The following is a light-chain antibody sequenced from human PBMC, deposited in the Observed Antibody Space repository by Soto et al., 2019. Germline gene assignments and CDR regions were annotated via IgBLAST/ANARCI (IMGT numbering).Light chain of an antibody. V-gene: IGKV1-39*01. Sequence: DLQMTQSPSSLSASVGDRVTITCRASQSISSYLNWYQQKPGKAPKLLIYATSSLQSGVPSRFSGSGSGTDFTLTISSLQPEDFATYYCQQTLGLTFGGGTKVEIK. CDR2: ATS. J-gene: IGKJ4*01. CDR1: QSISSY. CDR3: QQTLGLT.